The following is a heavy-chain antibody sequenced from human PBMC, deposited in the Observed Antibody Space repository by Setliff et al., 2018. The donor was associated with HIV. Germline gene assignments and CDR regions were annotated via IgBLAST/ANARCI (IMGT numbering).Heavy chain of an antibody. D-gene: IGHD3-22*01. CDR3: ARIPNHSSGFDY. V-gene: IGHV1-69*13. J-gene: IGHJ4*02. CDR1: GYAITTYY. CDR2: IVPILNTG. Sequence: SVKVSCKASGYAITTYYIHWVRQAPGQGLEWMGGIVPILNTGNYAPKFQGRVTITADESTTTAYMELSSLRSEDTAVYYCARIPNHSSGFDYWGQGTLVTVSS.